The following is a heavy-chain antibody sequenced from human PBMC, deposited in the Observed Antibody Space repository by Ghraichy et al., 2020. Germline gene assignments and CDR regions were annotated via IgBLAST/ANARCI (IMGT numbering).Heavy chain of an antibody. CDR3: AKGGSAVYYYCMDV. J-gene: IGHJ6*02. D-gene: IGHD6-6*01. CDR1: GFTFSSYA. V-gene: IGHV3-23*01. CDR2: VDTGGDDT. Sequence: GGSLRLSCEASGFTFSSYAMNWVRQAPGKGLEWVSVVDTGGDDTYYADSVKGRFTISRDNSKKTLHLEMNSLRAEDTAVYYCAKGGSAVYYYCMDVWGQGTTVTVSS.